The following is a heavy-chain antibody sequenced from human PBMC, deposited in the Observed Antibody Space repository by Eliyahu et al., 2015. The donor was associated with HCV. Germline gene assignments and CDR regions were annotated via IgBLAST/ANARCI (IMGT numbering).Heavy chain of an antibody. CDR2: XIPVLQSP. V-gene: IGHV1-69*01. CDR3: ARDGKMWLNLLRRHFMDV. CDR1: GGNXTSFG. J-gene: IGHJ6*02. D-gene: IGHD6-19*01. Sequence: QVQLEQSGADVXKVXSSVKVSCKASGGNXTSFGXHXVRQTPGQGLEWMGGXIPVLQSPNXAKTFQXRLTIFADEVSSTVHMELSSLRFDDTAVYFCARDGKMWLNLLRRHFMDVWGQGTTVTVTS.